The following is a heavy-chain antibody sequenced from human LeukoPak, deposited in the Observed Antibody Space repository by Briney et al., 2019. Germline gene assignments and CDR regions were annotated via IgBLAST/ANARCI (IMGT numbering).Heavy chain of an antibody. CDR3: ARAGQGYCTSASCFLSLDY. Sequence: SGTLSLTCAVSGGSGGSISSSNYWSWVRQPPGKGLEWIGEIYHSGRTNSNPSLKSRVTISVDKSKNQFSLRLNSVTAADTAVCYCARAGQGYCTSASCFLSLDYWGQGTLVTVSS. V-gene: IGHV4-4*02. CDR2: IYHSGRT. J-gene: IGHJ4*02. D-gene: IGHD2-2*01. CDR1: GGSGGSISSSNY.